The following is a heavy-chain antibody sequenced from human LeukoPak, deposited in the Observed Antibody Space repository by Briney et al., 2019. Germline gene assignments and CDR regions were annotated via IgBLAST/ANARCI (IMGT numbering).Heavy chain of an antibody. CDR1: VGSISSSSYY. D-gene: IGHD3-10*01. Sequence: PSETLSLTCTVSVGSISSSSYYWGWIRQPPGKGLEWIGSIYYSGSTCYNPSLKSRVTISVDTSKNQFSLKLSSVTAADTAVYYCARQQSAGAFDYWGQGTLVTVSS. CDR3: ARQQSAGAFDY. V-gene: IGHV4-39*01. CDR2: IYYSGST. J-gene: IGHJ4*02.